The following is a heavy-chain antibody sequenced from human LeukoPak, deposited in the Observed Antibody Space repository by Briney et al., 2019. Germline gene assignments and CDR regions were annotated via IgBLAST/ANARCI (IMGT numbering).Heavy chain of an antibody. CDR1: GFTFSDYS. CDR2: IRSSGSTL. CDR3: ARVLGVEMATTFDY. Sequence: PGGSLRLSCAASGFTFSDYSMSWIRQAPGKGLEWVSYIRSSGSTLYYAYSVKGRFTISSENAENSLYLQMKSLRAEDTAVYYCARVLGVEMATTFDYWGQGTLVTVSS. V-gene: IGHV3-11*01. J-gene: IGHJ4*02. D-gene: IGHD5-24*01.